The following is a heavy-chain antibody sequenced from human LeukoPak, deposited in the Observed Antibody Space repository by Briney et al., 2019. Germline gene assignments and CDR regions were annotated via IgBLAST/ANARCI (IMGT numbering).Heavy chain of an antibody. CDR3: ARDRMGAILYFDS. J-gene: IGHJ4*02. CDR1: GFTLTSYA. V-gene: IGHV3-23*01. Sequence: PGGSLRLSCVASGFTLTSYAMSWVRQAPGKRLEWVSSISGTGSGTYYADSVEGRFTISRDNSKNTLYLQVNSLRAEDTAVYYCARDRMGAILYFDSWGQGTLVTVSS. D-gene: IGHD1-26*01. CDR2: ISGTGSGT.